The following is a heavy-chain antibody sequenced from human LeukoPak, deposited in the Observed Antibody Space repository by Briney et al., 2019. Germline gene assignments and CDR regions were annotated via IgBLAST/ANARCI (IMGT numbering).Heavy chain of an antibody. Sequence: GGSLRLSCTASASTFTTYGFHWVRQAPGKGPEWAALIWADGSNQFSADSVKGRVNMARDNAKNTVYLQMDSLRVDDTAVYFCAREAVISGWSGDMDVWGQGTTVTVSS. D-gene: IGHD6-19*01. CDR1: ASTFTTYG. J-gene: IGHJ6*02. CDR3: AREAVISGWSGDMDV. CDR2: IWADGSNQ. V-gene: IGHV3-33*01.